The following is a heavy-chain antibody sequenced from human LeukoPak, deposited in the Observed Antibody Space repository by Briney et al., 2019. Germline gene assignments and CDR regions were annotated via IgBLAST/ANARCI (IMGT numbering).Heavy chain of an antibody. CDR2: IHHSGNT. Sequence: GSLRLSCAASGFTFSDYYMSWIRQPPGKGLEWIGSIHHSGNTYYNPSFTSRVIISVDTSKNQLSLKLSSVTAADTAVYYCARRISKAGDYWGQGTLVTVSS. J-gene: IGHJ4*02. V-gene: IGHV4-38-2*01. CDR1: GFTFSDYY. D-gene: IGHD3-3*02. CDR3: ARRISKAGDY.